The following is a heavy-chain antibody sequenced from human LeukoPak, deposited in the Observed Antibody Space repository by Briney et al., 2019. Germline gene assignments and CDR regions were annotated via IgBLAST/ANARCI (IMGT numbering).Heavy chain of an antibody. CDR1: GFTFSSYG. CDR2: ISGSGGST. CDR3: ATLRHFDY. J-gene: IGHJ4*02. Sequence: GGTLRLSCAASGFTFSSYGMSWVRQAPGKGLEWVSGISGSGGSTYYADSVKGRFTISRDNSKNTLYLQMNSLRAEDTAVYYCATLRHFDYWGQGTLVTVSS. D-gene: IGHD4-17*01. V-gene: IGHV3-23*01.